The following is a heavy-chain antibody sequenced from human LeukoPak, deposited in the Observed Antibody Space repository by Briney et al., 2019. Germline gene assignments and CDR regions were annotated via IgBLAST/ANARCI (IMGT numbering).Heavy chain of an antibody. J-gene: IGHJ4*02. CDR3: CRSSSWYSFHY. V-gene: IGHV3-21*01. Sequence: GGSLRHSCAASGFTFSSYTMNWVRQAPGKGLEWVSSISSSSSYIYYADSVKGRFTISRDNAKNSLYLQMNSLRAEDTAVYYCCRSSSWYSFHYWGQGTLVTVSS. CDR2: ISSSSSYI. CDR1: GFTFSSYT. D-gene: IGHD6-13*01.